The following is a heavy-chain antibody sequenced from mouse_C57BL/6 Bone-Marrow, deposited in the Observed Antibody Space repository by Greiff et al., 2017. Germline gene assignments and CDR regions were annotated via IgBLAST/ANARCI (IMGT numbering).Heavy chain of an antibody. D-gene: IGHD1-1*01. Sequence: QVQLQQPGAELVKPGASVKLSCKASGYTFTSYWMHWVKQRPGTGLEWIGMIHPNSGSTNYNEKFKSKATLTVDKSSSTAYMQLSSLTSEDSAVYYCARCGTTVVASRYYAMDYWGQGTSVTVSS. CDR1: GYTFTSYW. J-gene: IGHJ4*01. CDR2: IHPNSGST. V-gene: IGHV1-64*01. CDR3: ARCGTTVVASRYYAMDY.